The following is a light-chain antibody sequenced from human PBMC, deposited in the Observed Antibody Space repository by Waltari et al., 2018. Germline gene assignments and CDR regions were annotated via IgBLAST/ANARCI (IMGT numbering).Light chain of an antibody. Sequence: EIVVTQSPATLSLSPGERATLSCRASQSVSSSLAWYHHKPGQAPRLLIYDASISVTGIPARFSGSGSGTDFTITISSLEPEDFAVYYCQQRSKWPWAFGQGTKVEIK. J-gene: IGKJ1*01. CDR1: QSVSSS. CDR3: QQRSKWPWA. V-gene: IGKV3-11*01. CDR2: DAS.